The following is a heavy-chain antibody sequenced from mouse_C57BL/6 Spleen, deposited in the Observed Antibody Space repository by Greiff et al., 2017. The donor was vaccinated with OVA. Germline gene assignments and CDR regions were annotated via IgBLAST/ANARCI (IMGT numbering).Heavy chain of an antibody. J-gene: IGHJ3*01. CDR1: GYTFTDYE. Sequence: QVQLKESGAELVRPGASVTLSCKASGYTFTDYEMHWVKQTPVHGLEWIGAIDPETGGTAYNQKFKGKAILTADKSSSTAYMELRSLTSEDSAVYYCTRSPITTAWGQGTLVTVSA. CDR2: IDPETGGT. D-gene: IGHD1-1*01. CDR3: TRSPITTA. V-gene: IGHV1-15*01.